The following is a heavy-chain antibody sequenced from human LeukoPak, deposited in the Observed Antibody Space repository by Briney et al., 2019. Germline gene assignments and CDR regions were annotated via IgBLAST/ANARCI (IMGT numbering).Heavy chain of an antibody. CDR3: ARGPPLIAAAAGGDYFDY. Sequence: PSETLSLTCTVSGGSISGTTYYWSWIREPAGKGLEWIGRIYTSGSTYYNPSLKSRVTMSVDTSKNQFSLKLSSVTAADTAVYYCARGPPLIAAAAGGDYFDYWGQGTLVTVSS. J-gene: IGHJ4*02. CDR1: GGSISGTTYY. CDR2: IYTSGST. D-gene: IGHD6-13*01. V-gene: IGHV4-61*02.